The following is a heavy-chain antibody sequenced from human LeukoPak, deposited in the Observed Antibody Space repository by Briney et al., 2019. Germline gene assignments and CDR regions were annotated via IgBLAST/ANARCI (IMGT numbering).Heavy chain of an antibody. Sequence: ASETLSLTCTVSGGSISSYYWSWIRQPPGKGLEWIGYIYYSGSTNYNPSLKSRVTISVDTSKNQFSLKLSSVTAADTAVYYCARLRLHAFVIWGQGTMVTVSS. CDR1: GGSISSYY. V-gene: IGHV4-59*01. CDR2: IYYSGST. CDR3: ARLRLHAFVI. J-gene: IGHJ3*02.